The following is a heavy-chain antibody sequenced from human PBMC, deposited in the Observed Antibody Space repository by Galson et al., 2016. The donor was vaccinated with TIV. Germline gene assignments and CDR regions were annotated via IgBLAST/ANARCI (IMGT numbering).Heavy chain of an antibody. CDR1: GYTLSDLS. CDR2: FDPENDRA. J-gene: IGHJ4*02. V-gene: IGHV1-24*01. CDR3: TRGSPFGAY. D-gene: IGHD1-26*01. Sequence: SVKVSCKVSGYTLSDLSMHWVRQAPGKGLEWMGGFDPENDRAIYAQRFKGRVTMTDDTSTDTSSLELRRLRSDDPAVYYCTRGSPFGAYWGQGTLVTVSS.